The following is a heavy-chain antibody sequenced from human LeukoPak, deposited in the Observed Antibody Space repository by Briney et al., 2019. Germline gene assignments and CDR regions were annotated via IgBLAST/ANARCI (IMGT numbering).Heavy chain of an antibody. Sequence: GGSLRLSCVASGFTFDNYEMNWVRQAPGKGLEWVSYISESGSTIYYADSAKGRFSISRDNARNSLFLQMKSLRADDTAVYYCARGFSGYYYVYWGQGTLVTVSS. CDR3: ARGFSGYYYVY. D-gene: IGHD3-22*01. V-gene: IGHV3-48*03. J-gene: IGHJ4*02. CDR1: GFTFDNYE. CDR2: ISESGSTI.